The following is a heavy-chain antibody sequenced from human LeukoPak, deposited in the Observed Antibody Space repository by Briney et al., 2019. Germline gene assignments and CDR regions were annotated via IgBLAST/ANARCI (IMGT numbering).Heavy chain of an antibody. V-gene: IGHV3-74*01. CDR1: GFTFSSYA. D-gene: IGHD3-22*01. J-gene: IGHJ3*02. CDR3: AREYNSGPKQTDAFDI. CDR2: ISGDEIWT. Sequence: GGSLRLSCAASGFTFSSYAMSWVRQAPGKGLVWVSRISGDEIWTSYADSVKGRFIISRDNAKDTLYLQMNSLRTEDTAVYYCAREYNSGPKQTDAFDIWGQGTMVTVSS.